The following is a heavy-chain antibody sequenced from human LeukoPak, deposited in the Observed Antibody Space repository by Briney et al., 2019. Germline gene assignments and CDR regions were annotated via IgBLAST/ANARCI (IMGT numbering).Heavy chain of an antibody. Sequence: PSETLSLTCTVSGDSISSRSYYWGWIRQPPGKGLEWIGSIYYSGSTYYNPSLKSRVTISIDTSKNQFSLKLSSVTAADTAVYYCVGETTVTTIPWGQGTLVTVSS. CDR2: IYYSGST. J-gene: IGHJ5*02. CDR3: VGETTVTTIP. D-gene: IGHD4-17*01. CDR1: GDSISSRSYY. V-gene: IGHV4-39*01.